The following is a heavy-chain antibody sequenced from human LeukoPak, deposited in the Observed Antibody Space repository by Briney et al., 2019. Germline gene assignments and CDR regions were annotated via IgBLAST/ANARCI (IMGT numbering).Heavy chain of an antibody. D-gene: IGHD3-10*01. V-gene: IGHV5-51*01. J-gene: IGHJ6*03. CDR2: IYPGDSDT. CDR1: GYSFTSYW. CDR3: ARQGGLWFGEAYYYYMDV. Sequence: KSGESLKISCKGSGYSFTSYWIGWVRQMPGKGLEWMGIIYPGDSDTRYSPSFQGQVTISADKSISTAYLQWSSLKASDTAMYYCARQGGLWFGEAYYYYMDVWGKGTTVTISS.